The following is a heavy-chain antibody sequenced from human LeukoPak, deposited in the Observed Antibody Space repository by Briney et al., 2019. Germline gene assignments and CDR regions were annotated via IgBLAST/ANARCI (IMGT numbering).Heavy chain of an antibody. J-gene: IGHJ6*03. CDR1: GYTFTGYY. Sequence: GASVKVSCKASGYTFTGYYMHWVRQAPGQGLEWMGWINPNSGGTNYAQKFQGRVTMTRDTSISTAHMELSRLRSDDTAVYYCARGVGGIRPDFGYYYHMDVWGKGTTVTVSS. D-gene: IGHD3-16*01. CDR2: INPNSGGT. CDR3: ARGVGGIRPDFGYYYHMDV. V-gene: IGHV1-2*02.